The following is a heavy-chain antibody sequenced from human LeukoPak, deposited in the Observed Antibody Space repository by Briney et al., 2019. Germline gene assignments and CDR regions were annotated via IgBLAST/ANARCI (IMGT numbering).Heavy chain of an antibody. D-gene: IGHD6-19*01. V-gene: IGHV3-7*01. Sequence: GGSLRLSCAASGFTFSSYWMSWVRQAPGKGLEWVANIKQDGSEKYYVDSVKGRFTISRDNAKNSLYLQMNSLRAEDTAVYYCARDRVPIAVAGTGSPNYYYYGMDVWGQGTTVTVSS. CDR1: GFTFSSYW. CDR3: ARDRVPIAVAGTGSPNYYYYGMDV. J-gene: IGHJ6*02. CDR2: IKQDGSEK.